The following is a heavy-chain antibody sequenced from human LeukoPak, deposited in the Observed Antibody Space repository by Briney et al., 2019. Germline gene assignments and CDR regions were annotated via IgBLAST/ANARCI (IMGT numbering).Heavy chain of an antibody. V-gene: IGHV4-39*07. D-gene: IGHD2-21*02. CDR3: ASSKTCGAHHYRGGDRTAGQHRVDY. CDR1: GGSISSYY. J-gene: IGHJ4*02. CDR2: IYYRGST. Sequence: PSETLSLTCTVSGGSISSYYWGWIRQPPGKGLEWIGSIYYRGSTNDNPSLKSRVTISVDTSKNQFSLKLSSVTAADTAVYYCASSKTCGAHHYRGGDRTAGQHRVDYWGQGTLVTVSS.